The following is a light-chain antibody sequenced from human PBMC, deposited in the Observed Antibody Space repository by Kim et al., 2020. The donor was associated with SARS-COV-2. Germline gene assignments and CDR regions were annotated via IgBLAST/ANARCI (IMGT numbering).Light chain of an antibody. Sequence: SVCPGERATLPCRASQSVTRNLAWYQQKPGQAPRLLISGASTWATGIPARFSGSGSGTEFTLTISSLQSEDFAVYYCQQYNNWPYTFGQGTKLEIK. CDR1: QSVTRN. V-gene: IGKV3-15*01. J-gene: IGKJ2*01. CDR2: GAS. CDR3: QQYNNWPYT.